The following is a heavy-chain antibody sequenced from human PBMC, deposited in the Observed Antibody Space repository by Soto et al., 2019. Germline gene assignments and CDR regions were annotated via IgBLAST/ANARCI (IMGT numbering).Heavy chain of an antibody. Sequence: PGGSLRLSCAASGFTFSSYGMHWVRQAPGKGLEWVAVISYDGSNKYYADSVKGRFTISRDNSKNTLYLQMNSLRAEDTAVYYCAKAPPGIVVVVAAWFDYWGQGTLVTVSS. D-gene: IGHD2-15*01. CDR3: AKAPPGIVVVVAAWFDY. V-gene: IGHV3-30*18. J-gene: IGHJ4*02. CDR1: GFTFSSYG. CDR2: ISYDGSNK.